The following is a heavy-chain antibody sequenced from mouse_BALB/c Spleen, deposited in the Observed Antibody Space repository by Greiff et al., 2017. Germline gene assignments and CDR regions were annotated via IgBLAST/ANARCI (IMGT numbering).Heavy chain of an antibody. CDR3: ARETGYDYYLDY. Sequence: EVKVVESGGGLVKPGGSLKLSCPASGFPFSSYALSWVRQTPAKRLEWVASISSGGSTNYPYNVKGRFTLSRDTARNILYLQMSMLRSEDTAMYYWARETGYDYYLDYWGQGTTLTVSS. CDR2: ISSGGST. CDR1: GFPFSSYA. V-gene: IGHV5-6-5*01. J-gene: IGHJ2*01. D-gene: IGHD2-2*01.